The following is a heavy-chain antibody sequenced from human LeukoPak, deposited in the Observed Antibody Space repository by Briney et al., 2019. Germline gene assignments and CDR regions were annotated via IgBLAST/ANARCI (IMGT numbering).Heavy chain of an antibody. CDR2: IRYDGSNK. V-gene: IGHV3-30*02. CDR3: AKDMATMVRGVDY. Sequence: GGSLRLSCAASGFTFSSYDMHWVRQAPGKGLEWVAFIRYDGSNKYYADSVKGRFTISRDDSKNTLYLQMNSLRAEDTAVYYCAKDMATMVRGVDYWGQGTLVTVSS. J-gene: IGHJ4*02. D-gene: IGHD3-10*01. CDR1: GFTFSSYD.